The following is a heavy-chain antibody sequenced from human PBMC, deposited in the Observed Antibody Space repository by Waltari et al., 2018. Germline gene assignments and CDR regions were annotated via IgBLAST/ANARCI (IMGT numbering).Heavy chain of an antibody. V-gene: IGHV4-34*01. J-gene: IGHJ4*02. CDR1: GGSFSGYY. CDR2: INHSGST. CDR3: ARGRGFDY. Sequence: QVQLQQWGAGLLKPSETLSLTCAVYGGSFSGYYWSWIRQPPGKGLEWTGEINHSGSTNYNPSLKSRVTISVDTSKNQFSLKLSSVTAADTAVYYCARGRGFDYWGQGTLVTVSS.